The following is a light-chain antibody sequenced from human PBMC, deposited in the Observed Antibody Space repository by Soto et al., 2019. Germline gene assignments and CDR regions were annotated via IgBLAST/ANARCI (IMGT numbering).Light chain of an antibody. J-gene: IGKJ4*01. Sequence: EVVMTQSPATLSLSPGERATLSCRASQSVSGNLAWYQQKPGQAPRLLIYGASTRATGIPASFSGSGSGTEFTLTISSLQSEDFALYFCQQYNNWPLTFGGGTKVEIK. CDR3: QQYNNWPLT. V-gene: IGKV3-15*01. CDR1: QSVSGN. CDR2: GAS.